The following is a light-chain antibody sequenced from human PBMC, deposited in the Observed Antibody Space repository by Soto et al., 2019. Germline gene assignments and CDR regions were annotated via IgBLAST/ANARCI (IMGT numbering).Light chain of an antibody. CDR2: DTS. CDR3: QQYGTSEII. Sequence: EIVLTQPPGTLSLSPGERATLSCRASQTLSNSFIAWYQQKTGQAPRLLIYDTSSRATGVPDRYSASGSGTDFNLTISRLETEDFAVFFCQQYGTSEIIFGQGTRLEIK. J-gene: IGKJ5*01. CDR1: QTLSNSF. V-gene: IGKV3-20*01.